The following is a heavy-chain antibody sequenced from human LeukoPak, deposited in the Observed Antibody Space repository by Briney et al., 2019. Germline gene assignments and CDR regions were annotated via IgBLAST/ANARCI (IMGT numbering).Heavy chain of an antibody. CDR2: LSVGGGLT. CDR3: ARGVGAGWYLYFDY. D-gene: IGHD6-19*01. J-gene: IGHJ4*02. V-gene: IGHV3-23*01. Sequence: GGSLRLSCTASGFTFSNYAMNWVRQAPGKGLEWVSGLSVGGGLTYYADPVKGRFTISRDLSKSTLYLEMNSLRAEDTAVYYCARGVGAGWYLYFDYWGQGTLVTVSS. CDR1: GFTFSNYA.